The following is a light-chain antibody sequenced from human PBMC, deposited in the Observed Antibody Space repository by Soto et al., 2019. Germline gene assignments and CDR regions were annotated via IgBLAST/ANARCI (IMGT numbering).Light chain of an antibody. Sequence: DVVMTQSPLSLPVTLGQPASISCRSSQSLVYSDGNTYLNWFQQRPGQSPRRLIYKVSNRDSGVPDRFSGSGSGTDFTLEISRVEAEDVAVYYRMQGTHWPPITFGQGTRLEIK. CDR3: MQGTHWPPIT. CDR2: KVS. CDR1: QSLVYSDGNTY. V-gene: IGKV2-30*01. J-gene: IGKJ5*01.